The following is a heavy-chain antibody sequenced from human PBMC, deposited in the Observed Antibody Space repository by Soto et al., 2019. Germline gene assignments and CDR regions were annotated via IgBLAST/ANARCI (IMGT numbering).Heavy chain of an antibody. D-gene: IGHD2-21*01. CDR1: VFTFSTYA. V-gene: IGHV3-23*01. CDR2: ISSLGGNT. CDR3: AKRYGGNSGPFDY. Sequence: PGGSLRLSCAASVFTFSTYAMSWVRQAPGKGLEWVSAISSLGGNTYYADSVKGRFTISRDISKNTLFLQMDSLRADDTAVYYCAKRYGGNSGPFDYWGQGTPVTVSS. J-gene: IGHJ4*02.